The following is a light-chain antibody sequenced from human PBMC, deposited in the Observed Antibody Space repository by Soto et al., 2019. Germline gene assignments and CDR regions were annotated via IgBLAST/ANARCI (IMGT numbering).Light chain of an antibody. CDR3: QQYNNWPLT. CDR1: QSVRTN. V-gene: IGKV3-15*01. Sequence: EIVMTQSPATLSVSPGDRVTLSCRACQSVRTNSAWYQQRPGQAPRLLFYGASTRATGIPARFSGSGSGTEFTLTISSLQSEDFAVYYCQQYNNWPLTFGGGTKVEIK. CDR2: GAS. J-gene: IGKJ4*01.